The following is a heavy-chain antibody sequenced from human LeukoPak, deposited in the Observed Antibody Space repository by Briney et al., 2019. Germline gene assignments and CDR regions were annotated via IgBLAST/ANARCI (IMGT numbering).Heavy chain of an antibody. Sequence: ASVKVSCTASGYTFTNYGINWMRKAPGQGLERMGNMNPNSGNSAYAQKFQGRVTITTDASTSTAPMELSGLRSEDTALYYCARESLDYWGQGTLVTVSS. CDR2: MNPNSGNS. J-gene: IGHJ4*02. CDR3: ARESLDY. V-gene: IGHV1-8*01. CDR1: GYTFTNYG.